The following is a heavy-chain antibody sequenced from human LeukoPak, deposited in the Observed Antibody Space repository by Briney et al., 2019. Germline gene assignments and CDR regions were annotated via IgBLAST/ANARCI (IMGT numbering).Heavy chain of an antibody. V-gene: IGHV5-51*01. CDR1: GYNFTIYW. D-gene: IGHD6-6*01. J-gene: IGHJ6*03. CDR3: ARTVIAARPGYYYYYMDV. Sequence: GESLKISCKGSGYNFTIYWIGWVRQMAGKGLEWMGVIYPGDSDTRYSPSFQGQVTISADKSISTAYLQWSSLKASDTAMYYCARTVIAARPGYYYYYMDVWGKGTTVTVSS. CDR2: IYPGDSDT.